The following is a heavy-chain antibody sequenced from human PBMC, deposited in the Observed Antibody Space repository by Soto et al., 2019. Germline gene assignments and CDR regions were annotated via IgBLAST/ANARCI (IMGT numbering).Heavy chain of an antibody. V-gene: IGHV1-3*04. CDR2: VNTGNGNT. D-gene: IGHD3-16*02. Sequence: ASVKVSCKASGYTFTNYAMHWMRQAPGQRLEWMGWVNTGNGNTKYSQKFQGRVTITRDTSASTAYIELSSLRTEDTAVYYCARGLGGYLDYIDDWGQGSLVTVSS. CDR1: GYTFTNYA. CDR3: ARGLGGYLDYIDD. J-gene: IGHJ4*02.